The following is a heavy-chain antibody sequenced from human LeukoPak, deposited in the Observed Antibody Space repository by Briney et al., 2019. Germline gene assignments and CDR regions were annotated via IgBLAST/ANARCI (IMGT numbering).Heavy chain of an antibody. V-gene: IGHV3-15*01. CDR1: EFTFSNAW. CDR2: IKNKTDGGTT. Sequence: GGSLRLSCAASEFTFSNAWMSWVRQPPGKGLEWVGRIKNKTDGGTTDYAAPVKGRFTISRDNSKNTLYLQMNSLKTEDTAVYYCTRRHDYGDYLNWFDPWGQGTLVTVSS. J-gene: IGHJ5*02. D-gene: IGHD4-17*01. CDR3: TRRHDYGDYLNWFDP.